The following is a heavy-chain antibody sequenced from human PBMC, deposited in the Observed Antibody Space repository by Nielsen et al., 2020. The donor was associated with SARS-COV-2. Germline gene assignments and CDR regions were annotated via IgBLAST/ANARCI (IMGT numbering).Heavy chain of an antibody. CDR2: NYNSAKT. J-gene: IGHJ6*02. D-gene: IGHD3-16*01. V-gene: IGHV4-59*08. CDR1: GGSMNFFY. CDR3: ARHDLGGKYYYGLDV. Sequence: SETLSLTCSISGGSMNFFYWSWIRQAPGKGLEWIAYNYNSAKTMYNSSLKSRVTISVDTSQNHFSLKLNSVTAADTAVYYCARHDLGGKYYYGLDVWGQGTTVTVSS.